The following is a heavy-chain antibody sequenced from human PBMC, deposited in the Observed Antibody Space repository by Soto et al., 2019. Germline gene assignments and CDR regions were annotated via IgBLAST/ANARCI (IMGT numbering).Heavy chain of an antibody. CDR1: GVTGSSNG. CDR2: IYSGGST. CDR3: ARKGYCSSTICYGMDV. Sequence: VVSLILCYTASGVTGSSNGMSWVRQAPGKGLEWVSVIYSGGSTYYADSVKGRFTMSRDNYKNTVYLQLNSLRADDTALYYCARKGYCSSTICYGMDVWGQGTTVPVSS. D-gene: IGHD2-2*01. J-gene: IGHJ6*02. V-gene: IGHV3-66*02.